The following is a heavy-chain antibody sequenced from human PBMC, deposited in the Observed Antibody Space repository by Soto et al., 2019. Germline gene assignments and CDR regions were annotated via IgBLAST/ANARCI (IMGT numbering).Heavy chain of an antibody. Sequence: QMHLQESGPGLVRPSGTLSLTCTVSGGSISTNNWWHWVRQSPEKGLEWIGEIHHTGSINYSPSLKSRVTMSIDQSNCQFSLSLTSVTAADTAVYFCARERGAGTYQGFDYWGQGTLVTVSS. J-gene: IGHJ4*02. D-gene: IGHD1-26*01. V-gene: IGHV4-4*02. CDR3: ARERGAGTYQGFDY. CDR2: IHHTGSI. CDR1: GGSISTNNW.